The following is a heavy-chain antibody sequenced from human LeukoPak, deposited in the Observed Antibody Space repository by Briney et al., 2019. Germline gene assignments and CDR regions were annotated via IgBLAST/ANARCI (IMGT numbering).Heavy chain of an antibody. CDR1: GVSISGRGY. D-gene: IGHD3-9*01. V-gene: IGHV4-31*03. J-gene: IGHJ5*02. CDR3: ATGYGSGWFDA. CDR2: IDYSGKT. Sequence: SQTLSLTCSVSGVSISGRGYWGWIRQHPGKGLEWIGYIDYSGKTYYKPSLQSRVIISADTSQNQFTLKVSSVTAVDTAVYYCATGYGSGWFDAWGQGAVVTVSS.